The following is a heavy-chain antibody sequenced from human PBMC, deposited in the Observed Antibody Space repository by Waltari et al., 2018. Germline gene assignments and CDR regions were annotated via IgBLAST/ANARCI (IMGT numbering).Heavy chain of an antibody. V-gene: IGHV3-74*01. Sequence: EVHLVESGGGLVQPGGGLRLSCEASSFTFNIYWMHWVRQAPGKGLVWFSSINGDGSSTQYAESVKGRFTVSRDNAKNTLYLQMNSLRAEDTAMYYCARGNTGWNYWGQGTLVTVSS. CDR3: ARGNTGWNY. CDR2: INGDGSST. D-gene: IGHD6-19*01. CDR1: SFTFNIYW. J-gene: IGHJ4*02.